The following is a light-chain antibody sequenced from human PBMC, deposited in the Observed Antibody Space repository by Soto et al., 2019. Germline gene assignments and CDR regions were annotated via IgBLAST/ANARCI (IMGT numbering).Light chain of an antibody. V-gene: IGLV3-21*02. Sequence: SSELTQPPSVSVAPGQTARITCGGNNIGSKSVHWDQQKPGQAPVLVVYDDSDRPSGIPERFSGSNSGNTATLTIRRVEAGDEADYYCQVWDSSSDHPGVVFGGGTKLTVL. CDR3: QVWDSSSDHPGVV. CDR1: NIGSKS. CDR2: DDS. J-gene: IGLJ2*01.